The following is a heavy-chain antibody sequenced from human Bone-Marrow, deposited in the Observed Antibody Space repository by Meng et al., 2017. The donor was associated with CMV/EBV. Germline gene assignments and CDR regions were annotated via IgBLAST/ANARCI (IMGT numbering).Heavy chain of an antibody. CDR1: GGSFSNYY. Sequence: LSLTCAVYGGSFSNYYWNWIRQPPGKGLEWVSHIRSRASGGAIEYAASVKGRFSLSRDDSKNLAYLQIYSLKTEDTAVYYCTRWMYASAFDYWGQGTLVTVSS. D-gene: IGHD2-8*01. J-gene: IGHJ4*02. CDR3: TRWMYASAFDY. CDR2: IRSRASGGAI. V-gene: IGHV3-49*03.